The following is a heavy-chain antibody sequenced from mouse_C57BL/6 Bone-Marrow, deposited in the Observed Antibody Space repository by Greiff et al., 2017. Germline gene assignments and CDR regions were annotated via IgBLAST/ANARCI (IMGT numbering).Heavy chain of an antibody. V-gene: IGHV5-17*01. CDR2: ISSGSSTI. Sequence: EVQGVESGGGLVKPGGSLKLSCAASGFTFSDYGMHWVRQAPEKGLEWVAYISSGSSTIYYADTVKGRFTFSRDNAKNTLFLQMTILRSEDTAIYYCTRDYYYGSSPFAYWGQGTLVTVSA. CDR3: TRDYYYGSSPFAY. D-gene: IGHD1-1*01. CDR1: GFTFSDYG. J-gene: IGHJ3*01.